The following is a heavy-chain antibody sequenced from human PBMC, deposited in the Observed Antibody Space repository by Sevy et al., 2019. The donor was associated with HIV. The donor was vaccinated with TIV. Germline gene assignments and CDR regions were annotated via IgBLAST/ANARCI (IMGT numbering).Heavy chain of an antibody. CDR3: ARRQQWLTNYYFDY. Sequence: GGSLRLSCAASGFTFSNYAMHWVRQAPGKGLEWVAVISYDGSNKYYADSVKGRFTISRGNSKNTLYLQMNSLRAEDTAVYYCARRQQWLTNYYFDYWGQGTLVTVSS. J-gene: IGHJ4*02. D-gene: IGHD6-19*01. CDR2: ISYDGSNK. V-gene: IGHV3-30*04. CDR1: GFTFSNYA.